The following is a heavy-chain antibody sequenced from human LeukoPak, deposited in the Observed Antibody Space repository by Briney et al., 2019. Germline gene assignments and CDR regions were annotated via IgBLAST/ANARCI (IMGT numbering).Heavy chain of an antibody. CDR3: ARVWDYVWGSYPKRGSVDY. J-gene: IGHJ4*02. Sequence: PSETLSLTCAVYGGSFSGYYWSWIRQPPGKGLEWIGEINHSGSTNYNPPLKSRVTISVDTSKNQFSLKLSSVTAADTAVYYCARVWDYVWGSYPKRGSVDYWGQGTLVTVSS. CDR1: GGSFSGYY. CDR2: INHSGST. D-gene: IGHD3-16*02. V-gene: IGHV4-34*01.